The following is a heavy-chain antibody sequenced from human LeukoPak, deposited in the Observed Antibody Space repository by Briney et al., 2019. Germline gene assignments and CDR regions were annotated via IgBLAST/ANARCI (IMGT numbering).Heavy chain of an antibody. CDR2: ISSSSSTI. V-gene: IGHV3-48*04. Sequence: GGSLRLSCAASGFTFSSYSMNWVRQAPGKGLEWVSYISSSSSTIYYADSVKGRFTISRDNAKNSLYLQMNSLRAEDTAVYYCARDHYGDFPFYFDYWGQGTLVTVSS. CDR3: ARDHYGDFPFYFDY. J-gene: IGHJ4*02. D-gene: IGHD4-17*01. CDR1: GFTFSSYS.